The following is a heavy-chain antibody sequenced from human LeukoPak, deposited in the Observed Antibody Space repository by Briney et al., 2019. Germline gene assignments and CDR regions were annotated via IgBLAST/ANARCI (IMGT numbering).Heavy chain of an antibody. V-gene: IGHV3-48*04. Sequence: PGGSLRLSCAASGFTFSSYSMNWVRQAPGKGLEWVSYISSSGSTIYYADSVKGRFTISRDNAKNSLYLQMNSLRAEDTAVYYCARGASNSGYDSEYYFDYWGQGTLVTVSS. CDR2: ISSSGSTI. CDR3: ARGASNSGYDSEYYFDY. CDR1: GFTFSSYS. D-gene: IGHD5-12*01. J-gene: IGHJ4*02.